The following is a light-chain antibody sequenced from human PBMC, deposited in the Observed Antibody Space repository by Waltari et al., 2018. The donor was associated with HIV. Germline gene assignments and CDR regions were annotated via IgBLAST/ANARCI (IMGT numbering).Light chain of an antibody. Sequence: QSLLTQPPSVSGPPGQRVTISCTGSSHTTGAGLAVTWAHQLPGTVPNRLIYGNSDRPSGVPHRFSGSKSGTSASLAITGLQAEDEADYYCQSYDRSLSGYVVFGGGTKLTVL. J-gene: IGLJ2*01. V-gene: IGLV1-40*01. CDR1: SHTTGAGLA. CDR3: QSYDRSLSGYVV. CDR2: GNS.